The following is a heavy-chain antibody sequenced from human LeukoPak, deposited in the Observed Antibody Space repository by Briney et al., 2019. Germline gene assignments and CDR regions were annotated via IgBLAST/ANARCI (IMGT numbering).Heavy chain of an antibody. J-gene: IGHJ4*02. CDR2: ISSSSSTM. CDR3: ANSYGSGSYGY. Sequence: GGSLRLSCAASGFTFSSYSMNWVRQAPGKGLEWVSYISSSSSTMYYADSVKGRFTISRDNAKNSLYLQMNSLRAEDTAVYYCANSYGSGSYGYWGQGTLVTVSS. V-gene: IGHV3-48*04. CDR1: GFTFSSYS. D-gene: IGHD3-10*01.